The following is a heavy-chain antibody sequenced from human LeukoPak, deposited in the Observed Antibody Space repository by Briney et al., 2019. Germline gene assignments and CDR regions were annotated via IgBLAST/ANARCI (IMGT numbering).Heavy chain of an antibody. V-gene: IGHV3-33*01. J-gene: IGHJ2*01. CDR2: IWYDGSNK. CDR3: ARSDRIVGAGPFEWYFDL. D-gene: IGHD1-26*01. CDR1: GFSFSSYG. Sequence: GGSLRLSCAASGFSFSSYGMHWVRQAPGKGLEWVATIWYDGSNKYYADSVKGRFTISRDNSKNTLYLQMNSPRAEDTAVYYCARSDRIVGAGPFEWYFDLWGRGTLVTVSS.